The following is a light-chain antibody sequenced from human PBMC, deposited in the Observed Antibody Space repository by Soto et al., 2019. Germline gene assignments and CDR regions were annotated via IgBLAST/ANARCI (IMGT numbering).Light chain of an antibody. V-gene: IGLV2-14*01. CDR1: SSDIGTYDY. CDR2: EVT. Sequence: QSALTQPASVSGSPGQSITISCTGTSSDIGTYDYVSWYQHHPGKAPTLMIYEVTNRPSGVSDRFSGSKSGKTASLTISGLQAEDEADYSCSSYTTTTTPVVFGGGTKLTVL. CDR3: SSYTTTTTPVV. J-gene: IGLJ2*01.